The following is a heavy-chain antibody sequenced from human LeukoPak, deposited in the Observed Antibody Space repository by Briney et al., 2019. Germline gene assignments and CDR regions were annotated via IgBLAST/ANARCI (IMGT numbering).Heavy chain of an antibody. V-gene: IGHV3-30*02. Sequence: PGGSLRLSCAASGFTFGSYGMHWVRQAPGKGLEWVAFIRYDGGNKYYADSVKGRFTISRDNSKNTLYLQMNSLRAEDTAVYYCVPYCSSTSCYTGPWGQGTLVTVSS. D-gene: IGHD2-2*02. CDR3: VPYCSSTSCYTGP. CDR1: GFTFGSYG. CDR2: IRYDGGNK. J-gene: IGHJ5*02.